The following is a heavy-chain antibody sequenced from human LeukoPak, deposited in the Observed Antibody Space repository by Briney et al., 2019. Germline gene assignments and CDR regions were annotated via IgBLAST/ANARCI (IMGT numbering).Heavy chain of an antibody. V-gene: IGHV3-11*05. D-gene: IGHD1-26*01. CDR1: GFSFSYSY. CDR2: ISSRGDST. Sequence: GGSLRLSCAASGFSFSYSYMNWIRQAPGNGPEWVSSISSRGDSTNYADPVKGRFTISRDNAKKSLYLQMNSLRAEDTAVYYCARESSGTYYLKQWGQGTLVTVCS. CDR3: ARESSGTYYLKQ. J-gene: IGHJ4*02.